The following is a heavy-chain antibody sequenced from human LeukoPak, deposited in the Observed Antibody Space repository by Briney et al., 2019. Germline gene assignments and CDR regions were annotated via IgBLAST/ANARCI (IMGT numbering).Heavy chain of an antibody. CDR1: GFTFSNYS. D-gene: IGHD3-22*01. V-gene: IGHV3-48*04. J-gene: IGHJ2*01. CDR3: ARDSHYYDSSGYFHKPNYWYFDL. Sequence: GGSLRLSCAASGFTFSNYSMNWVRQAPGKGLEWVSYISGSSTTIYYADSVKGRFTISRDNAKNSLYLQMNSLRAEDTAVYYCARDSHYYDSSGYFHKPNYWYFDLWGRGTLVTVSS. CDR2: ISGSSTTI.